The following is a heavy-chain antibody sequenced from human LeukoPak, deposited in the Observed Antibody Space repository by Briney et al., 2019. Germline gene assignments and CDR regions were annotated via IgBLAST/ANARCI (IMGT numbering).Heavy chain of an antibody. CDR1: GFTFSTYT. Sequence: GGSLRLSCAASGFTFSTYTMNWVRQAPGKGLEWVSYISSSSSNIFYADSVKGRFTISRDNAKNSLYLQMNSLRAEDTAVYYCARGPHYYGSGDLSGPIDYWGQGTLVTVSS. V-gene: IGHV3-48*01. CDR3: ARGPHYYGSGDLSGPIDY. J-gene: IGHJ4*02. D-gene: IGHD3-10*01. CDR2: ISSSSSNI.